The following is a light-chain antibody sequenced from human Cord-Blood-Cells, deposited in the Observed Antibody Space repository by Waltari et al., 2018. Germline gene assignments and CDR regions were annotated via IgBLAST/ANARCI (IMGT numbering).Light chain of an antibody. Sequence: DIHMTQSLSSLSVSVGDRVTITCRASQSISSYLNWYQQKPGKAPKLLIYAASSLQSGVPSRFSGSGSGTDFTLTISSLQPEDFATYYCQQSYSTPYSFGQGTKLEIK. CDR1: QSISSY. J-gene: IGKJ2*03. CDR2: AAS. CDR3: QQSYSTPYS. V-gene: IGKV1-39*01.